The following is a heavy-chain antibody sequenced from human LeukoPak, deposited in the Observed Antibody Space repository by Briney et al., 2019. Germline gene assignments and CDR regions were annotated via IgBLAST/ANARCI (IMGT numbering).Heavy chain of an antibody. J-gene: IGHJ6*02. D-gene: IGHD3-3*01. V-gene: IGHV1-18*01. Sequence: VAPVKVSCKASGGTFSSYAISWVRQAPGQGLEWMGWISAYNGNTNYAQKLQGRVTMTTDTSTSTAYMELRSLRSDDTAVYYCARAPLRFLEWLLHGPTLSGLVDVWGQGTTVTVSS. CDR1: GGTFSSYA. CDR2: ISAYNGNT. CDR3: ARAPLRFLEWLLHGPTLSGLVDV.